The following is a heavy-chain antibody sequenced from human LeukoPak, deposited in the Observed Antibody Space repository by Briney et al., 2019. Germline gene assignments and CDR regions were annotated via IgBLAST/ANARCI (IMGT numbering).Heavy chain of an antibody. CDR2: IYYSGSN. Sequence: SETLSLTCTVSGGSISSYYWSWIRQPPGKGLEWIGYIYYSGSNNYNPSLKSRVTISVDTSKNQFSLKLSSVTAADTAVYYCARDATDYGDYEFDYWGQGTLVTVSS. CDR3: ARDATDYGDYEFDY. J-gene: IGHJ4*02. D-gene: IGHD4-17*01. V-gene: IGHV4-59*01. CDR1: GGSISSYY.